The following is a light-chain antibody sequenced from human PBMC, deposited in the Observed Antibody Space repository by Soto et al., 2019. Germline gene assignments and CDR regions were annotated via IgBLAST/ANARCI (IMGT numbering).Light chain of an antibody. J-gene: IGLJ3*02. V-gene: IGLV1-44*01. Sequence: QSALTQPPSASGTPVQRVTISCSGSSSNIGSNTVNWYQQLPGTAPKLLIYSNNQRPSGVPDRFSGSKSGTSASLAISGLQSEDEADYYCAAWDDSLNGPVFGGGTKLTVL. CDR2: SNN. CDR1: SSNIGSNT. CDR3: AAWDDSLNGPV.